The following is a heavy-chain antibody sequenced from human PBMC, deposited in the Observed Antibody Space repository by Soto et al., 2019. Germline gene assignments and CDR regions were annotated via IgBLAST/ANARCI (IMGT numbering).Heavy chain of an antibody. CDR3: ASPAFCSGGSCYSRPWFDP. V-gene: IGHV1-69*12. CDR1: GGTFSSYA. Sequence: QVQLVQSGAEVKKPGSSVKVSCKASGGTFSSYAISWVRQAPGQGLEWMGGIIPIFGTANYAQKFQGRVTITADESPSPAYMELSSLRSEDTAVYYCASPAFCSGGSCYSRPWFDPWGQGTLVTVSS. D-gene: IGHD2-15*01. CDR2: IIPIFGTA. J-gene: IGHJ5*02.